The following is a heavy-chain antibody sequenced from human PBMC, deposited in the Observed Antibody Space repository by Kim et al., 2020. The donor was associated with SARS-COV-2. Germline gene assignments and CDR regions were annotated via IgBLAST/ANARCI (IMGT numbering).Heavy chain of an antibody. CDR3: ASNDIVVVPAAINGGGKYYYYYYGMDV. J-gene: IGHJ6*02. D-gene: IGHD2-2*01. Sequence: SVKVSCKASGGTFSSYAISWVRQAPGQGLEWMGGIIPIFGTANYAQKFQGRVTITADESTSTAYMELSSLRSEDTAVYYCASNDIVVVPAAINGGGKYYYYYYGMDVWGQGTTVTVSS. CDR2: IIPIFGTA. V-gene: IGHV1-69*13. CDR1: GGTFSSYA.